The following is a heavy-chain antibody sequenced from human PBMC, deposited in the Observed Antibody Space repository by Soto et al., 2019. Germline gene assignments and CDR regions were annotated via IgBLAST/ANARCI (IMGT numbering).Heavy chain of an antibody. CDR2: IYPGDSDT. Sequence: PGESLKISCKASGYSFTTYWIGWVRQMPGKGLEWMGIIYPGDSDTRYSPSFQGQVTISADKSISTAYLQWSSLKASDTAMYYCATPGVLPSWAFDIWGQGTMVTVSS. CDR3: ATPGVLPSWAFDI. CDR1: GYSFTTYW. J-gene: IGHJ3*02. V-gene: IGHV5-51*01. D-gene: IGHD3-3*02.